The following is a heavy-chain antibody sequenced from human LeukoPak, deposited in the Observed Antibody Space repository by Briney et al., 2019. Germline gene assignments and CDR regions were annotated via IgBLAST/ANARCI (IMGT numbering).Heavy chain of an antibody. Sequence: GGSLRLSCAASGFTFSSYAMSWVRQAPGKGLEWVSAISGSGGSTYYADSVKGRFTISRDNPKNTLYLQMNSLRAEDTAVYYCATYYYGSGSYFRRSYYYYMDVWGKGTTVTVSS. J-gene: IGHJ6*03. CDR1: GFTFSSYA. CDR3: ATYYYGSGSYFRRSYYYYMDV. D-gene: IGHD3-10*01. CDR2: ISGSGGST. V-gene: IGHV3-23*01.